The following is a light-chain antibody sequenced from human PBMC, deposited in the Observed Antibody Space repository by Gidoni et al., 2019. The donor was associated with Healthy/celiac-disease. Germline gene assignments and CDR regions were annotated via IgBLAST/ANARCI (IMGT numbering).Light chain of an antibody. CDR1: QSVSSY. V-gene: IGKV3-11*01. Sequence: EIVLTQSPATLSLSPGESATLSCRASQSVSSYLAWYQQKPGKAPRLLIYDASNRATGIPARFSGSGSGTDFTLTISSLEPEDFAVYYCQQRSNGPLITFGQGTRLEIK. CDR2: DAS. CDR3: QQRSNGPLIT. J-gene: IGKJ5*01.